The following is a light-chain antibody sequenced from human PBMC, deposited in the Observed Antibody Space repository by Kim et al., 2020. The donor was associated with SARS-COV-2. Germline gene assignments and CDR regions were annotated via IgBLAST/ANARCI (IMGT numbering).Light chain of an antibody. J-gene: IGLJ3*02. CDR3: NSRDSSGNHWV. V-gene: IGLV3-19*01. Sequence: LGQTVRITSQGDSLRSYYASWYQQKPGQAPVLVIYGKNNRPSGIPDRFSGSSSGNTASLTITGAQAEDEADYYCNSRDSSGNHWVFGGGTQLTVL. CDR2: GKN. CDR1: SLRSYY.